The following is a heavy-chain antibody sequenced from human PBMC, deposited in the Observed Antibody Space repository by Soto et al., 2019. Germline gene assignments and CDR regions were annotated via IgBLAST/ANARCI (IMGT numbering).Heavy chain of an antibody. CDR1: GFTFKNFA. CDR2: VSFDGTYE. J-gene: IGHJ3*01. Sequence: QVELVESGGDVVQPGRSLRLSCVGSGFTFKNFAMHWVRQRPGKGLEWVAGVSFDGTYEYYVDSVKGRFTVSRDNSKNTLYLQMNSLRAGDTAVYFCAKLYCIPRSCYTEILSDAFDLWGQGTKVTVSS. V-gene: IGHV3-30*18. CDR3: AKLYCIPRSCYTEILSDAFDL. D-gene: IGHD2-2*02.